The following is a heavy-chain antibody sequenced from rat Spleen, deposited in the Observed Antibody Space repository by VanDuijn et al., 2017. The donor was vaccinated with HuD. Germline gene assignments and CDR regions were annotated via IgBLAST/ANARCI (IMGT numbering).Heavy chain of an antibody. J-gene: IGHJ1*01. CDR3: ARLGAYWFFDF. Sequence: EVQLVESGGGLVRPGRSLKLSCAASGFTFSDYDIAWVRQSPAKGLEWVASISISGGNTYYRDSVKGRFTVSRDNSKSTLYLQVDSLRSEDSATYYCARLGAYWFFDFWGPGTVVTVSS. CDR2: ISISGGNT. CDR1: GFTFSDYD. V-gene: IGHV5-25*01. D-gene: IGHD4-6*01.